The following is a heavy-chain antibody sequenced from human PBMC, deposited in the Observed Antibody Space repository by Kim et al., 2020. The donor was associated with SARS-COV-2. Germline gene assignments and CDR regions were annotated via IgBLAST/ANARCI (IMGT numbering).Heavy chain of an antibody. V-gene: IGHV3-30*03. CDR1: GFTFSSYG. J-gene: IGHJ4*02. CDR2: IPYDGNKE. D-gene: IGHD3-22*01. Sequence: GGSLRLSCAASGFTFSSYGMHWVRQAPGKGLEWVSVIPYDGNKEYYADSVKGRFSISRDNSKNTLYLQMNSLRAEDTAVYYCATSRYYYDSNGFYPYYFDSWGQGTLVTVCS. CDR3: ATSRYYYDSNGFYPYYFDS.